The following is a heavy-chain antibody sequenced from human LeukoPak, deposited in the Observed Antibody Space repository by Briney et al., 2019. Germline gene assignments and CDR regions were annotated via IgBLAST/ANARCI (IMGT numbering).Heavy chain of an antibody. CDR1: GFTFSSYE. CDR3: ARESQSAYYFDSSGYEDAFDI. V-gene: IGHV3-48*03. D-gene: IGHD3-22*01. CDR2: ISSGGSTI. Sequence: GGSLRLSCAASGFTFSSYEMNWVRQAPGKGLEWVSYISSGGSTIYYADSVKGRFTISRDNAKNSLYLEVNSLRAEDTAVYYCARESQSAYYFDSSGYEDAFDIWGQGTMVTVSS. J-gene: IGHJ3*02.